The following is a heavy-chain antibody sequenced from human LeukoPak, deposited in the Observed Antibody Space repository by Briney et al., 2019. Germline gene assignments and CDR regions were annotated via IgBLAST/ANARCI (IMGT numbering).Heavy chain of an antibody. Sequence: GGSLRLSCAASGFTFSGSAMHWVRQASGKGLEWVGRIRSKANSYATAYAASVKGRFTISRDDSKNTAYLQMNSLKTEDTAVYYCTRPPAYCGGDCYLDAFDIWGQGTMDTVSS. CDR2: IRSKANSYAT. J-gene: IGHJ3*02. CDR1: GFTFSGSA. V-gene: IGHV3-73*01. CDR3: TRPPAYCGGDCYLDAFDI. D-gene: IGHD2-21*02.